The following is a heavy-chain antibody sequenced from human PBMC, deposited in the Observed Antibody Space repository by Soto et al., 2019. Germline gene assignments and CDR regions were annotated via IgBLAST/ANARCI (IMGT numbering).Heavy chain of an antibody. V-gene: IGHV3-30*03. CDR1: GFTFSNYG. CDR3: ARDLQPKAPRSFTGWFGP. Sequence: PGGSLRLSCAASGFTFSNYGMHWVRQAPGEGLDWVAVISYGGSNKYYAYSVKGQFTISRDNSKNTMYLQMNSLRSEDTAVYYCARDLQPKAPRSFTGWFGPWGQGTLVAVSS. D-gene: IGHD6-6*01. J-gene: IGHJ5*02. CDR2: ISYGGSNK.